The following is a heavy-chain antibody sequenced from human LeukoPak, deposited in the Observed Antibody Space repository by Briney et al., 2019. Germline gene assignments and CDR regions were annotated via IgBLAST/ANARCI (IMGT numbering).Heavy chain of an antibody. CDR1: GYIFTHYW. CDR3: ARQSRDGSKTRGYYFDF. V-gene: IGHV5-51*01. D-gene: IGHD3-10*01. J-gene: IGHJ4*02. CDR2: IYPADSDT. Sequence: GESLKISCQVSGYIFTHYWIGWVRQMPGNGLESMGIIYPADSDTTHSPSFQGQVTISADKSINTVYLQWSSLKASDTAMYYCARQSRDGSKTRGYYFDFWGRGTLVTVSS.